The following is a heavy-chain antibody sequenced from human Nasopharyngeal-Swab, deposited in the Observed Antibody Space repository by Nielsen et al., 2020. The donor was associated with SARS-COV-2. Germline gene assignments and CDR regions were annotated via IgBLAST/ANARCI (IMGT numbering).Heavy chain of an antibody. D-gene: IGHD1-1*01. J-gene: IGHJ3*02. CDR3: ANPGPGGDAFDI. V-gene: IGHV1-3*01. CDR1: GYTFTSYA. Sequence: ASVKVSCKASGYTFTSYAMHWVRQAPGQRLEWMGWINAGNGNTKYSQKFQGRVTITRDTSASTAYMELSSLRSEDTAVYYCANPGPGGDAFDIWGQGTMVTVSS. CDR2: INAGNGNT.